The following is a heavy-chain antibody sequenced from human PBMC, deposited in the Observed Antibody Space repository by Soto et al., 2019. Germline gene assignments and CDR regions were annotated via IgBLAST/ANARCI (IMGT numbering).Heavy chain of an antibody. CDR2: INHSGST. Sequence: QVQLQQWGAGLLKPSETLSLTCAVYGGSCSGYYWSWIRQPPGKGLEWIGEINHSGSTNYNPSLKSRVTISVDTSKNQFSLKLSSVTAADTAVYYCARSAMIVVARTFDYWGQGTLVTVSS. J-gene: IGHJ4*02. D-gene: IGHD3-22*01. CDR3: ARSAMIVVARTFDY. CDR1: GGSCSGYY. V-gene: IGHV4-34*01.